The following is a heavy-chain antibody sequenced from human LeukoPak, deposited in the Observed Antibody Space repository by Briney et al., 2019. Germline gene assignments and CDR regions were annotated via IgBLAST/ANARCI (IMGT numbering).Heavy chain of an antibody. D-gene: IGHD1-26*01. V-gene: IGHV5-51*01. CDR1: GYSFTSYW. Sequence: GESLKISCKGSGYSFTSYWIGWVRQMPGKGLEWIGIIYPGDSDTRYSPSFQGQVTISADKSNSTAYLQWSSLKASDTAMYYCARYSGSYSQNYYYYGMDVWGQGTTVTVSS. J-gene: IGHJ6*02. CDR3: ARYSGSYSQNYYYYGMDV. CDR2: IYPGDSDT.